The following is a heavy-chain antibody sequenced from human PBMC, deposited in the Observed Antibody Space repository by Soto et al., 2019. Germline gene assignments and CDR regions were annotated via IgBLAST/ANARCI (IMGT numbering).Heavy chain of an antibody. CDR1: GFSFSKFW. D-gene: IGHD2-2*02. V-gene: IGHV3-7*03. J-gene: IGHJ5*02. Sequence: EVQLVESGGGLVQPGGSLRLSCAASGFSFSKFWMSWVRQAPGKGLEWVANIKQDGSQKYYVDSVKSRFTISRDNAKNSLYLQMNRLTADDTAVYYCARVLLYSASGRGWFDPWGQGTLVTVSS. CDR2: IKQDGSQK. CDR3: ARVLLYSASGRGWFDP.